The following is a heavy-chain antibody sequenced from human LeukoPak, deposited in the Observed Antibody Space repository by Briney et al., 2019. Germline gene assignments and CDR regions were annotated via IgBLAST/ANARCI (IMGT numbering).Heavy chain of an antibody. CDR1: GYTFTGYY. D-gene: IGHD5-18*01. J-gene: IGHJ6*03. CDR2: IIPIFGTA. CDR3: ARSTAMVNLYYYMDV. Sequence: SVKVSCKASGYTFTGYYMHWVRQAPGQGLEWMGGIIPIFGTANYAQKFQGRVTITADESTSTAYMELSSLRSEDTAVYYCARSTAMVNLYYYMDVWGKGTTVTISS. V-gene: IGHV1-69*13.